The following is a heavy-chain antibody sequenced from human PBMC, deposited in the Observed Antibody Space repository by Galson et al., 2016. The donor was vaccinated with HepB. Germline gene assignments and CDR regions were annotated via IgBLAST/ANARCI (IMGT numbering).Heavy chain of an antibody. J-gene: IGHJ4*02. CDR1: GYTFTSYG. CDR3: ARDRQHAFDN. V-gene: IGHV1-18*01. CDR2: ISAYSGNT. Sequence: SVKVSCKASGYTFTSYGISWVRQAPGQGLEWMGWISAYSGNTNYAQKFQGRVTLTTDTSTSTAYMELRGLRSDDTAMYFCARDRQHAFDNWGQGTLVTVSS.